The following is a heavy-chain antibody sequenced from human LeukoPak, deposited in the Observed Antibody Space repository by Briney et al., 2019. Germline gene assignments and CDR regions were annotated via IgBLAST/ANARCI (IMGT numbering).Heavy chain of an antibody. V-gene: IGHV3-21*04. CDR3: AKDHVIMIGGY. CDR2: ISSSSSYI. Sequence: GGSLRLSCAASGFTFSSYSMNWVRQAPWKGLEWVSSISSSSSYIYYADSVKGRFTISRDNAKNSLYLQMNSLRAEDTAVYYCAKDHVIMIGGYWGQGTLVTVSS. D-gene: IGHD3-10*02. CDR1: GFTFSSYS. J-gene: IGHJ4*02.